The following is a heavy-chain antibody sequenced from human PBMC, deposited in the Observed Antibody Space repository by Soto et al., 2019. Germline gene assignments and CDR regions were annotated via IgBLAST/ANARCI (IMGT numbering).Heavy chain of an antibody. CDR1: GYTFTSYA. CDR3: ASLRHSPSYYYYYGMDV. D-gene: IGHD5-18*01. CDR2: INAGNGNT. V-gene: IGHV1-3*01. Sequence: QVQLVQSGAEVKKPGASVKVSCKASGYTFTSYAMHWVRQAPGQRLEWMGWINAGNGNTKYSQKFQGRVTITRDTSASTAYMELSSQRSEDTAVYYCASLRHSPSYYYYYGMDVWGQGTTVTVSS. J-gene: IGHJ6*02.